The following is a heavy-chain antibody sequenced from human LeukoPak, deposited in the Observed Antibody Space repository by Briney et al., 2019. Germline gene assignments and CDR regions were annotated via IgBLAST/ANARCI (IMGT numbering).Heavy chain of an antibody. D-gene: IGHD3-3*01. V-gene: IGHV4-59*01. CDR2: IYYSGTT. J-gene: IGHJ4*02. CDR3: ARGGYFGFWSGHDY. Sequence: SETLSLTCTVSGGSISSYYWSWIRQPPGKGLEWIGYIYYSGTTNYNPSLKSRVTISVDTSKNQFSLKLSSVTAADTAVYYCARGGYFGFWSGHDYWGPGTLVTVSS. CDR1: GGSISSYY.